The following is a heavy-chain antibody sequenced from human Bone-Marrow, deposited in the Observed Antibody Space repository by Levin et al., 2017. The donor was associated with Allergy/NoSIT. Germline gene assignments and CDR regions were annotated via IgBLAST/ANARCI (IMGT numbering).Heavy chain of an antibody. J-gene: IGHJ4*02. Sequence: QTLSLTCTFSGFSLSTNGVGVGWIRQPPGKALEWLTLIYWDDDKRYSPSLKSRLTITKDTSKNLVVLTMTNMDPVDTATYYCARRGRYEGRYYFDYWGQGTLVTVSS. CDR1: GFSLSTNGVG. V-gene: IGHV2-5*02. CDR2: IYWDDDK. D-gene: IGHD1-1*01. CDR3: ARRGRYEGRYYFDY.